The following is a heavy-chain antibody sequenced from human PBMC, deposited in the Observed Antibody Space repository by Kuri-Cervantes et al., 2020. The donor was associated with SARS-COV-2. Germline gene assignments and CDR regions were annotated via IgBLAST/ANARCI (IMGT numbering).Heavy chain of an antibody. CDR3: AKKGGYSYGLGY. CDR1: GGTFSSYA. Sequence: SVKVSCKASGGTFSSYAISWVRQAPGQGLEWMGGIIPVFGTANYAQKFQDRVTITADVSTTTAYMELSSLRSDDTAVYYCAKKGGYSYGLGYWGQGNLVTVSS. V-gene: IGHV1-69*13. J-gene: IGHJ4*02. CDR2: IIPVFGTA. D-gene: IGHD5-18*01.